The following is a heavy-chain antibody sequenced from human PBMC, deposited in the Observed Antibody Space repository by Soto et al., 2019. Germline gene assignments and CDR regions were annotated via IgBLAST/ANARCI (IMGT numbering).Heavy chain of an antibody. CDR3: ARGTDYYDSSGLRNYYFDY. CDR1: GLTFRSYA. Sequence: GGSLRLSCASSGLTFRSYAMSWVRQAPGKGLEWVSAISGSGGSTYYADSVKGRFTISRDTSASTAYMELSSLRSEDTAVYYCARGTDYYDSSGLRNYYFDYWGQGTLVTVSS. D-gene: IGHD3-22*01. CDR2: ISGSGGST. V-gene: IGHV3-23*01. J-gene: IGHJ4*02.